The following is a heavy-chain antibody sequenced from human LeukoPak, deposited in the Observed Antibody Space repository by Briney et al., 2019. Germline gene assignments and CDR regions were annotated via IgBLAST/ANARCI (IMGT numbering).Heavy chain of an antibody. CDR1: GYTLTELS. J-gene: IGHJ5*02. D-gene: IGHD5-12*01. Sequence: AASVKVSCKVSGYTLTELSMHWVRQAPGQGLEWMGWISAYNGNTNYAQKLQGRVTMTTDTSTSTAYMELRSLRSDDTAVYYCARDRWGIVATLTWFDPWGQGTLVTVSS. V-gene: IGHV1-18*01. CDR2: ISAYNGNT. CDR3: ARDRWGIVATLTWFDP.